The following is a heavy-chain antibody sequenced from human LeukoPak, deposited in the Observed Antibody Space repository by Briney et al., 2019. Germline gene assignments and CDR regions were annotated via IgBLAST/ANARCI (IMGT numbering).Heavy chain of an antibody. V-gene: IGHV3-74*01. D-gene: IGHD3-22*01. CDR2: MNNDGTDI. CDR3: ARVGYYDSSGYYAYLQH. Sequence: QPGGSLRLSCAASGFAFGSYWMHWVRQAPGKGLEWISRMNNDGTDISYADSVKGRFTISRDNAKNTLYQQMNSLRAEDTAVYYCARVGYYDSSGYYAYLQHWGQGTLVTVSS. CDR1: GFAFGSYW. J-gene: IGHJ1*01.